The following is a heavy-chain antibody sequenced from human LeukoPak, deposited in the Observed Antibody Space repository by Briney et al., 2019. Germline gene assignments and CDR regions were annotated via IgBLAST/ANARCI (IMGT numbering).Heavy chain of an antibody. CDR1: GGTFSSYA. V-gene: IGHV1-69*13. D-gene: IGHD5-18*01. CDR3: AGSYSYGYEYWFDP. Sequence: ASVKVSCKASGGTFSSYAISWVRQAPGQGLEWMGGIIPIFGTANYAQKFQGRVTITADESTSTAYMELSSLRSEGTAVCYCAGSYSYGYEYWFDPWGQGTLVTVSS. J-gene: IGHJ5*02. CDR2: IIPIFGTA.